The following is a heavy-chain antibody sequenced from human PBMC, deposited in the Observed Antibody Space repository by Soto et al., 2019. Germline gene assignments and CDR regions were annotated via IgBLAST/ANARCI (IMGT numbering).Heavy chain of an antibody. J-gene: IGHJ4*02. Sequence: SETLSLTCTVSGGSISGGGYYWSWIRQHPGKGLEWIGYIYYSGSTYYNPSLKSRVTISVDTSKNQFSLKLRSVTAADTAVYYCARVGGVAARTFDYWGQGTLVTVSS. CDR3: ARVGGVAARTFDY. D-gene: IGHD6-6*01. CDR1: GGSISGGGYY. V-gene: IGHV4-31*03. CDR2: IYYSGST.